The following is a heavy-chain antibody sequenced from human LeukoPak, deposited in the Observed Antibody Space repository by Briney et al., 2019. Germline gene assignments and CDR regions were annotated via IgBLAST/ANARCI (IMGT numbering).Heavy chain of an antibody. CDR1: GFTFSSYS. J-gene: IGHJ3*02. CDR2: ISSSSSYI. D-gene: IGHD2-8*02. Sequence: KPGGSLRLSCAASGFTFSSYSMNWVRQAPGKGLEWVSSISSSSSYIYYADSVKGRFTISRDNAKNSLYLQMNSLRAEDTAVYSCVRQVGEGLVEAFDIWGQGRMVTVSS. CDR3: VRQVGEGLVEAFDI. V-gene: IGHV3-21*01.